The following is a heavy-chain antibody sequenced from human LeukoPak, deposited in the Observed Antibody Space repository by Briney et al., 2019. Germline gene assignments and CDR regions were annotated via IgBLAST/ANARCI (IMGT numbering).Heavy chain of an antibody. Sequence: SETLSLTCTVSGDSISNYCWSWIRQPPGKGLEWIGYIYTSGSTNYNPSLKSRVTISVDTSKNQFSLKLSSVTAADTAVYYCARQAYYSGSGSWTGFDYWGQGTLVTVSS. J-gene: IGHJ4*02. CDR3: ARQAYYSGSGSWTGFDY. CDR2: IYTSGST. CDR1: GDSISNYC. D-gene: IGHD3-10*01. V-gene: IGHV4-4*09.